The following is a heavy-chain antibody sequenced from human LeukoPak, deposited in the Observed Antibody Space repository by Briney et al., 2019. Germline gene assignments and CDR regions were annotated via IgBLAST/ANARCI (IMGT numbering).Heavy chain of an antibody. CDR2: IGISSGNT. CDR3: ARDTKYAFDN. CDR1: GFTLRHYS. J-gene: IGHJ4*02. D-gene: IGHD2-2*01. Sequence: GGSLRLSCAASGFTLRHYSMNWVRQAPGKGLDWISYIGISSGNTKYGVSVKGRFTISGDKAKNSVYLQMNSLRVEDTAVYYCARDTKYAFDNWGQGTLVTVSS. V-gene: IGHV3-48*01.